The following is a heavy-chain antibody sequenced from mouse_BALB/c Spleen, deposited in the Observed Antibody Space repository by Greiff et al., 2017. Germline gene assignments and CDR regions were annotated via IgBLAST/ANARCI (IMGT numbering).Heavy chain of an antibody. D-gene: IGHD2-4*01. Sequence: EVQLQQSGPGLVKPSQSLSLTCTVTGYSITSDYAWNWIRQFPGNKLEWMGYISYSGSTSYNPSLKSRISITRDTSKNQFFLQLNSVTTEDTATYYCARSIYYDYAMDYWGQGTSVTVSS. J-gene: IGHJ4*01. CDR1: GYSITSDYA. V-gene: IGHV3-2*02. CDR3: ARSIYYDYAMDY. CDR2: ISYSGST.